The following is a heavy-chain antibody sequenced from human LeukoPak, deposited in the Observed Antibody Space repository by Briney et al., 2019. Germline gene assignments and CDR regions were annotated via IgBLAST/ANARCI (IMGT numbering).Heavy chain of an antibody. CDR3: AKDATMVRGVADFIDY. CDR2: IRYDGSNK. J-gene: IGHJ4*02. D-gene: IGHD3-10*01. Sequence: GGSPRLSCAASGFTFSSYGMHWVRQAPGKGLEWVAFIRYDGSNKYYADSVKGRFTISRDNSKNTLYLQMNSLRAEDTAVYYCAKDATMVRGVADFIDYWGQGTLVTVSS. CDR1: GFTFSSYG. V-gene: IGHV3-30*02.